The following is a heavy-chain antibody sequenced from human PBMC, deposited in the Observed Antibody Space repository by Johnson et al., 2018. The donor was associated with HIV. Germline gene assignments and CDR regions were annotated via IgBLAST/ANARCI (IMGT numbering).Heavy chain of an antibody. CDR1: GFTFSSYW. CDR3: ARGGSSTSLDAFDI. Sequence: QVQLVESGGGLVQPGGSLRLSCAASGFTFSSYWMHWVRQAPGKGLEWVAVISYDGSNKYYADSVKGRFTISRDNSKNTLYLQMNSLRAEDTAVYYCARGGSSTSLDAFDIWGQGTMVTVSS. V-gene: IGHV3-30-3*01. J-gene: IGHJ3*02. D-gene: IGHD2-2*01. CDR2: ISYDGSNK.